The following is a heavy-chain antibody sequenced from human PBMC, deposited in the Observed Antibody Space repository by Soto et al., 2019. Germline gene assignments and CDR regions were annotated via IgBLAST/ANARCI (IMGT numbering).Heavy chain of an antibody. CDR3: ARGYSSGGYYGMDV. J-gene: IGHJ6*02. CDR2: IIPIFGTA. Sequence: ASVKVSCKASGGTFSSYAISWVRQAPGQGLEWMGGIIPIFGTANYAQKFQGRVTITADESTSTAYMELSSLRSEDTAVYYCARGYSSGGYYGMDVWGQGTTVTVSS. V-gene: IGHV1-69*13. D-gene: IGHD6-25*01. CDR1: GGTFSSYA.